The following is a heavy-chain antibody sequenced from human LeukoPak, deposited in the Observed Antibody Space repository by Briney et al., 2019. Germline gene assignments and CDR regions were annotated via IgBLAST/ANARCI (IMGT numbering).Heavy chain of an antibody. D-gene: IGHD6-13*01. V-gene: IGHV3-23*01. CDR3: AKVALYSSSWYNNWFDP. CDR2: ITAGGETT. J-gene: IGHJ5*02. Sequence: GGSLRLSCAASGFTFSSYAMSWVRQAPGKGLEWVSTITAGGETTYYADSVKGRFTISRDNSKNTLYLQMNSLRAEDTAVYYCAKVALYSSSWYNNWFDPWGQGTLVTVSS. CDR1: GFTFSSYA.